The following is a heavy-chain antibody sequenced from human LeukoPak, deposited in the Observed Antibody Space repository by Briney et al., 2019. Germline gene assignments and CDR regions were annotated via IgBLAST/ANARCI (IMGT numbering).Heavy chain of an antibody. CDR3: VGERGEEYSSGWYKRNHFDN. CDR2: IYTSGST. D-gene: IGHD6-19*01. V-gene: IGHV4-61*02. CDR1: GGSISSGSYF. J-gene: IGHJ4*02. Sequence: SETLSLTCTVSGGSISSGSYFCSWIRQPAGKGLEWIGRIYTSGSTTYNPSLKSRVAISADMSKNQFSLKLTSVTGADTAVYYCVGERGEEYSSGWYKRNHFDNWGQGIRVTVSS.